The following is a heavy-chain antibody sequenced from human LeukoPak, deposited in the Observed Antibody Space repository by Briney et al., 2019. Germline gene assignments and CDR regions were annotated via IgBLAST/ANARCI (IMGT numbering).Heavy chain of an antibody. D-gene: IGHD6-19*01. CDR2: INYSGST. CDR1: GDSISSYY. CDR3: ARDVAGYYSF. J-gene: IGHJ4*02. V-gene: IGHV4-39*07. Sequence: SETLSLTCTVSGDSISSYYWAWIRQPPGKRPEWIASINYSGSTYYNLFLKSRVTISIDKSKNQFSLKLSSVTAADTAVYFCARDVAGYYSFWGQGTLVTVSS.